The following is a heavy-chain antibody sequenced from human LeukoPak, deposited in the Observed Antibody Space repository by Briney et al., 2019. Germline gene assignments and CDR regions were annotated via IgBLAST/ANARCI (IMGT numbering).Heavy chain of an antibody. CDR1: GFTFSDHY. J-gene: IGHJ4*02. D-gene: IGHD3-22*01. CDR2: SRNKANSYTT. Sequence: GGSLRLSCAASGFTFSDHYMDWVRQAPGKGLEGVGRSRNKANSYTTAYAASVKGRFTISRDDSKRSLYLQMNSLKTEDTAVYYCARRSDSSGDHFDYWGQGTLVTVSS. V-gene: IGHV3-72*01. CDR3: ARRSDSSGDHFDY.